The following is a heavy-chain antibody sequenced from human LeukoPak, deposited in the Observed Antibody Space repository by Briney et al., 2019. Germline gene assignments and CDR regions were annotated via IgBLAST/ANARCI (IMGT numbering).Heavy chain of an antibody. CDR3: ARGPLDSSSTFDY. Sequence: VASVKVSCKASGYTFTSYDINWVRQATGQGLEWMGWMNPNSGNAGYAQKFQGRVTMTRNTSISTAYMELSSLRSEDTAVYYCARGPLDSSSTFDYWGQGTLVTVSS. CDR1: GYTFTSYD. V-gene: IGHV1-8*01. J-gene: IGHJ4*02. CDR2: MNPNSGNA. D-gene: IGHD6-6*01.